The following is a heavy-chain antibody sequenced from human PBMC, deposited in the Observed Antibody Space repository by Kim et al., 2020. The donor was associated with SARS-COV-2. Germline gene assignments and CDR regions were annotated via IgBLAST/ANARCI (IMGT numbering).Heavy chain of an antibody. CDR1: GFTFRSYA. J-gene: IGHJ4*01. Sequence: GGSLRLSCAASGFTFRSYAMNWVRQAPGKGLEWVSGISGSGGTTNYADSVKGRFTISRDNSKNTLYLQMNSLRAEDTAVYYCAKRYCSGGTCYSIDYWGQGTLVTVSS. D-gene: IGHD2-15*01. CDR3: AKRYCSGGTCYSIDY. CDR2: ISGSGGTT. V-gene: IGHV3-23*01.